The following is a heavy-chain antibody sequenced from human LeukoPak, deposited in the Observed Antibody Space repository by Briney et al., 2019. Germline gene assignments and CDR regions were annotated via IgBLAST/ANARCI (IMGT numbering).Heavy chain of an antibody. Sequence: SETLSLTCTVSGGSISSYYWSWIRQPPGKGLEWIGEINHSGSTNYNPSLKSRVTISVDTSKNQFSLKLSSVTAADTAVYYCARGRLSTYLQYFQHWGQGTLVTVSS. CDR3: ARGRLSTYLQYFQH. V-gene: IGHV4-34*01. D-gene: IGHD4/OR15-4a*01. CDR2: INHSGST. CDR1: GGSISSYY. J-gene: IGHJ1*01.